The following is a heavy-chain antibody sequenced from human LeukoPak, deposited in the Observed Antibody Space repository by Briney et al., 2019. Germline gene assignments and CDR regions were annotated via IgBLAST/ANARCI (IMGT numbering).Heavy chain of an antibody. CDR1: GYSFTSYW. Sequence: GESLKISCKGSGYSFTSYWISWVRQMPGKGLEWMGIIYPGDSDTRYSPSFQGQVTISADKSISTAYLQWSSLKASDTAMYYCARHVETRYCSSTSCRSVNWFDPWGQGTLVTVSS. V-gene: IGHV5-51*01. D-gene: IGHD2-2*01. CDR3: ARHVETRYCSSTSCRSVNWFDP. J-gene: IGHJ5*02. CDR2: IYPGDSDT.